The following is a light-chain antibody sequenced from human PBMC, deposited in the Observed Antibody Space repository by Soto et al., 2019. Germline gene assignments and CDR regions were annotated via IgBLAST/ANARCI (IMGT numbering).Light chain of an antibody. J-gene: IGKJ1*01. CDR3: QHYNSYSEA. Sequence: DIQMTQSPSTLSRSVGNRVSITCRASQTISSWLAWYQQKPGKAPKLLIYKASTLKSGVPSMFSGSGSGTEFSLTISSLQPDDFATYYCQHYNSYSEAFGQGTKV. CDR1: QTISSW. CDR2: KAS. V-gene: IGKV1-5*03.